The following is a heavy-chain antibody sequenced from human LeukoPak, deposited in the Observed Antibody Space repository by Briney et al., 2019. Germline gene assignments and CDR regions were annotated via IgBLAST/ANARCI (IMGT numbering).Heavy chain of an antibody. D-gene: IGHD1-26*01. Sequence: GGSLRLSCADSGYIFSDHYLDWVRQAPGKGLEWVDRSRNKDRTYTTEYAASVRGRFTISRDDSKKSLYLQMNSLKTEDTAIYYCALTVWELKLVYWGQRTLVTVSS. CDR2: SRNKDRTYTT. V-gene: IGHV3-72*01. J-gene: IGHJ4*02. CDR1: GYIFSDHY. CDR3: ALTVWELKLVY.